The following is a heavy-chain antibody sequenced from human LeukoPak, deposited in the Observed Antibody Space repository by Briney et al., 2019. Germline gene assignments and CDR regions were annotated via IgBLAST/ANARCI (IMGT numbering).Heavy chain of an antibody. D-gene: IGHD1-1*01. J-gene: IGHJ4*02. V-gene: IGHV1-2*02. CDR3: SRDLLHTKNDY. CDR1: GYTFTAYY. Sequence: ASVKVSCKASGYTFTAYYMNWVRQAPGQGLVWMGWINPNSGGTNYAQKFQGRVTMTRDTSISTAYMELSRLRSDDTAVYYCSRDLLHTKNDYWGQGTLVTVSS. CDR2: INPNSGGT.